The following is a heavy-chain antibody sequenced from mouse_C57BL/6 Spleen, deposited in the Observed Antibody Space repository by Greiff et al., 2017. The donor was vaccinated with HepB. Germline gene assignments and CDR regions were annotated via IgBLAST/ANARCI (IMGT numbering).Heavy chain of an antibody. CDR2: INPSTGGT. V-gene: IGHV1-42*01. CDR1: GYSFTGYY. Sequence: EVQVVESGPELVKPGASVKISCKASGYSFTGYYMNWVKQSPEKSLEWIGEINPSTGGTTYNQKFKAKATLTVDKSSSTAYMQLKSLTSEDSAVYYCARGAWFAYWGQGTLVTVSA. CDR3: ARGAWFAY. J-gene: IGHJ3*01.